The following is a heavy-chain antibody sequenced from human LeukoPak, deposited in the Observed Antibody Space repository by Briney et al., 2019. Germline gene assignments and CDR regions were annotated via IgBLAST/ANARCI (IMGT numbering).Heavy chain of an antibody. CDR2: ICSGGST. Sequence: GGSLRLSCAASGFTVSSNYMSWVRQAPGKGLEWVSVICSGGSTYYADSVKGRFTISRDNSKNTLYLQMNSLRAEDTAVYYCAGYYDSSGYYYFDYWGQGTLVTVSS. CDR3: AGYYDSSGYYYFDY. V-gene: IGHV3-66*02. CDR1: GFTVSSNY. J-gene: IGHJ4*02. D-gene: IGHD3-22*01.